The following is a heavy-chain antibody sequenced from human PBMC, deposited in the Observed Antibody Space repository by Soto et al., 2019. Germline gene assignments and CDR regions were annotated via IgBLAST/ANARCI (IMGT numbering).Heavy chain of an antibody. Sequence: GGSLRLSCAASGFTFSSYAVSWVRQAPGKGPEWISSISGSGSTIYYADSVKGRFTMSRDNSKNTLYLQMSSLRAEDTAVYYCAKVFYYYDSSGYYYFDYWGQGTLVTVSS. D-gene: IGHD3-22*01. CDR2: ISGSGSTI. CDR1: GFTFSSYA. J-gene: IGHJ4*02. CDR3: AKVFYYYDSSGYYYFDY. V-gene: IGHV3-23*01.